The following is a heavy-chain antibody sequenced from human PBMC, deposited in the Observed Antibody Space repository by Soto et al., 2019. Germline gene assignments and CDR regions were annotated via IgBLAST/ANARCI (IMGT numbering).Heavy chain of an antibody. Sequence: GASVKVSCKSSGGSFSSSAITWARQAPGQGLEWMGRIIPMYGTTFYAQTFQGRVTITADESTSTVYMHLSSLKSEDTASYFCATSVGAIGYRFFNMDVWGQGTTVTVSS. CDR2: IIPMYGTT. CDR1: GGSFSSSA. D-gene: IGHD5-12*01. J-gene: IGHJ6*02. CDR3: ATSVGAIGYRFFNMDV. V-gene: IGHV1-69*13.